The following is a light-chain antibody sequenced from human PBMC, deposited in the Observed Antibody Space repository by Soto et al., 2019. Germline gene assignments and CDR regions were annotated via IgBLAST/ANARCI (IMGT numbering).Light chain of an antibody. CDR2: GNS. Sequence: QSVLTQPPSVSGAPGQRVTISCTGSSSNIGAGYDVHWYQQLPGTPPKLLIYGNSNRPSGVPDRFSGSKSGPSASLAITGLQAEDEADYYCQSYDSSLSGSTVFGTGTKVTVL. CDR1: SSNIGAGYD. J-gene: IGLJ1*01. V-gene: IGLV1-40*01. CDR3: QSYDSSLSGSTV.